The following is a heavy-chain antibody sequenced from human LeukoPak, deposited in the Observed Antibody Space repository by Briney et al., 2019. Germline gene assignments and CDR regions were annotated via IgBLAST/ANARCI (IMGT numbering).Heavy chain of an antibody. V-gene: IGHV3-74*01. CDR3: AKSSYNRFDY. CDR2: INSDGSRT. CDR1: GFTFSSYW. D-gene: IGHD5-24*01. Sequence: GGSLRLSCAASGFTFSSYWMHWVRQAPGKGLVWVSRINSDGSRTYYADSVKGRFTISRDNSKNTLYLQMNSLRAEDTAVYYCAKSSYNRFDYWGQGTLVTVSS. J-gene: IGHJ4*02.